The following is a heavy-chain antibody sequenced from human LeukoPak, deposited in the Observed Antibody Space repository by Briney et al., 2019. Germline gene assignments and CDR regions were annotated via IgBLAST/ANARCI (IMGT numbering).Heavy chain of an antibody. CDR3: TRAQYYDFWSGYYMDV. D-gene: IGHD3-3*01. CDR1: GFTFDDYA. Sequence: GGPLRLSCTASGFTFDDYAMSWFRQAPGKGLEWVGFIRSKAYSGTTEYAASVKGRFTISRDDSKSIAYLQMNSLKTEDTAVYYCTRAQYYDFWSGYYMDVWGKGTTVTVSS. CDR2: IRSKAYSGTT. J-gene: IGHJ6*03. V-gene: IGHV3-49*03.